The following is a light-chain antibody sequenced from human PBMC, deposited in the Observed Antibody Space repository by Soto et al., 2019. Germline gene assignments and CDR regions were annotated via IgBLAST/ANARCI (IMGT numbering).Light chain of an antibody. CDR3: SSYTSSSTRV. CDR2: EVS. Sequence: HSALTQPASVSGSPGQSITISCTGTSRDVGGYNCVSWYQQHPGKAPKLMIYEVSNRPSGVSNRFSGSKSGNTASLTISGLQAEDEADYYCSSYTSSSTRVFGGGTKVTVL. V-gene: IGLV2-14*01. CDR1: SRDVGGYNC. J-gene: IGLJ3*02.